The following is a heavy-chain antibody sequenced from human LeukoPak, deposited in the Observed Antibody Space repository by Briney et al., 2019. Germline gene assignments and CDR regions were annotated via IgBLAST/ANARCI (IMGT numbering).Heavy chain of an antibody. D-gene: IGHD1-26*01. CDR2: IYTTGST. CDR3: ARDWVVGAARSFDY. Sequence: SETLSLTCTVSGGSIDRYYWTWLRQPAGKGLEWLGRIYTTGSTNYNPSLKSRVTMSVDTSKNQIPLSLSSVTAADTAVYYCARDWVVGAARSFDYWGQGILVTVSS. V-gene: IGHV4-4*07. J-gene: IGHJ4*02. CDR1: GGSIDRYY.